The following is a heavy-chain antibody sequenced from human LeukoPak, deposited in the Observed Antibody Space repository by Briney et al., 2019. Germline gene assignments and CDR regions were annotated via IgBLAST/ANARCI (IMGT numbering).Heavy chain of an antibody. CDR2: ISSSSSYT. CDR3: ARAYSSGWYGDY. CDR1: GFTFSDYY. Sequence: GGSLRLSCAASGFTFSDYYMSWIRQAPGKGLEWVSYISSSSSYTNYADSVKGRFTNSRDNAKNSLYLQMNSLRAEDTAVYYCARAYSSGWYGDYWGQGTLVTVSS. D-gene: IGHD6-19*01. V-gene: IGHV3-11*06. J-gene: IGHJ4*02.